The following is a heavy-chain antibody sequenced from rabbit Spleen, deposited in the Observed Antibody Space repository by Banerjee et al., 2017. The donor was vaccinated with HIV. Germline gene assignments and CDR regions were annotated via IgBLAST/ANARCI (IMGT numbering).Heavy chain of an antibody. CDR1: GFSFSTDYY. Sequence: QQQLEESGGGLVKPGGTLTLTCSASGFSFSTDYYLCWVRQAPGKGLESVACIYGGVVDSTYYATWAKGRFTISRTSSTTVTLRMTSLTAADTATYFCARDLVGVIGWNFYLWGPGTLVTVS. D-gene: IGHD1-1*01. CDR2: IYGGVVDST. CDR3: ARDLVGVIGWNFYL. V-gene: IGHV1S45*01. J-gene: IGHJ4*01.